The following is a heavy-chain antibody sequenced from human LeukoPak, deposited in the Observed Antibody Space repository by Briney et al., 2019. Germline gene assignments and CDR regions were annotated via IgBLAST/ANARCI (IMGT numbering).Heavy chain of an antibody. CDR2: ISGSGGRI. CDR1: GFTFSSYS. J-gene: IGHJ6*01. D-gene: IGHD1-26*01. V-gene: IGHV3-23*01. CDR3: AKMKGHPLPKYYMDV. Sequence: GGSLRLSCAASGFTFSSYSMSWVRQAPGKGLEWVSSISGSGGRIDYADSVKGRFTIYRDNSKNTLSLQMNSLTAEDTAVYYCAKMKGHPLPKYYMDVWGQGTTVTVSS.